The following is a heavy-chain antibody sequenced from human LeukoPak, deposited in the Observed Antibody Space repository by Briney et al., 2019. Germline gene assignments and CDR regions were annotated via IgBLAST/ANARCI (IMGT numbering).Heavy chain of an antibody. CDR2: IIPILGIA. D-gene: IGHD6-19*01. J-gene: IGHJ4*02. CDR3: ARARESSGWYLWDY. CDR1: GGTFSSYT. V-gene: IGHV1-69*16. Sequence: SVTVSCKASGGTFSSYTISWVRQAPGQGPEWMGRIIPILGIANYAQKFQGRVTITTDESTSTAYMELSSLRSEDTAVYYCARARESSGWYLWDYWVQGTLVTVSS.